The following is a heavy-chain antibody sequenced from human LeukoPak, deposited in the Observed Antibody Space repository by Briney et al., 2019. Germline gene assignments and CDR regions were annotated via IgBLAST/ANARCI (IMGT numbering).Heavy chain of an antibody. CDR3: AKADCGGECYYVMAV. J-gene: IGHJ6*02. CDR2: ISGSGGRT. V-gene: IGHV3-23*01. D-gene: IGHD2-21*01. Sequence: PGGSLRLFCAASGFTFISYAMTWVRQAPGKGLEWVSGISGSGGRTFYADSVKGRFTISRDNSKNTLDLQMNSLRAEDTGTYYCAKADCGGECYYVMAVWGQGTTVTVSS. CDR1: GFTFISYA.